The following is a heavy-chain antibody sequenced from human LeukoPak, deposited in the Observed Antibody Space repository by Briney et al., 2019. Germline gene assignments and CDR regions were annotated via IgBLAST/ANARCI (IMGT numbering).Heavy chain of an antibody. CDR2: ISSSSSYI. CDR1: GFTFSSYS. J-gene: IGHJ4*02. Sequence: GGSLRLSCAASGFTFSSYSMNWVRQAPGKGLEWVSSISSSSSYIYCADSVKGRFTISRDNAKNSLYLQMNSLRAEDTAVYYCARGSILFGVVSLDYWGQGTLVTVSS. D-gene: IGHD3-3*01. CDR3: ARGSILFGVVSLDY. V-gene: IGHV3-21*01.